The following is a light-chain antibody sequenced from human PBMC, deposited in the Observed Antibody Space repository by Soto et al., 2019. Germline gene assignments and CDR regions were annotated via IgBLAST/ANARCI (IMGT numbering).Light chain of an antibody. V-gene: IGKV3-15*01. J-gene: IGKJ1*01. CDR2: GAS. CDR1: QSVSSN. CDR3: QQYNNWLWT. Sequence: EIVMTQSPATLSVSPGERATLSCRASQSVSSNLAWYQQKPGQAPGLLIYGASTRATSVPARFSGSGSGTEFTLTISSLQSEDFAVYYCQQYNNWLWTFGQGTKVE.